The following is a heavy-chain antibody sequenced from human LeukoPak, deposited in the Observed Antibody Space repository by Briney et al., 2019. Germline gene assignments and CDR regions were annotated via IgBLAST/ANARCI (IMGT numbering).Heavy chain of an antibody. CDR1: GGTFSSYA. V-gene: IGHV1-69*04. D-gene: IGHD3-22*01. CDR2: IIPILGIA. J-gene: IGHJ3*02. CDR3: ARDQETYYYDSGAHFDAFDI. Sequence: SVKVSCKASGGTFSSYAISWVRQAPGQGLEWMGRIIPILGIANYAQKFQGRVTITADKSTSTAYMELSSLRSEDAAVYYCARDQETYYYDSGAHFDAFDIWGQGTLVTVSS.